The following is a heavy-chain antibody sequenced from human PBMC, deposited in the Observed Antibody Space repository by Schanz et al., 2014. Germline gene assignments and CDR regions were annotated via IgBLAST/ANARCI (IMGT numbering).Heavy chain of an antibody. Sequence: ESGGGVVQPGRSQRLSCAASGFPFSIYGMHWIRQAPGKGPEWVAFISYDGSNKKYSDSVRGRFTISRDNSKNTLYLQMNNLRAEDTAVFYCAKDEISAAAGTVGVDYWGQGTLVTVSS. V-gene: IGHV3-30*18. CDR1: GFPFSIYG. D-gene: IGHD6-13*01. J-gene: IGHJ4*02. CDR3: AKDEISAAAGTVGVDY. CDR2: ISYDGSNK.